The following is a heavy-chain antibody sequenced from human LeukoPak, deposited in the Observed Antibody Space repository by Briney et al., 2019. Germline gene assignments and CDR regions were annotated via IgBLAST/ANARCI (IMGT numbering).Heavy chain of an antibody. D-gene: IGHD5-24*01. V-gene: IGHV1-18*01. Sequence: ASVKLSCKPSGYTFTSYGISWVRQAPGQGLEWMGWIRVYNGNTNYAQKFKDRVTMTTDTSTNTAYMELRSLGSDDTAVYYCARGGSRVTTINILDYWGQGTLVTVSS. J-gene: IGHJ4*02. CDR3: ARGGSRVTTINILDY. CDR1: GYTFTSYG. CDR2: IRVYNGNT.